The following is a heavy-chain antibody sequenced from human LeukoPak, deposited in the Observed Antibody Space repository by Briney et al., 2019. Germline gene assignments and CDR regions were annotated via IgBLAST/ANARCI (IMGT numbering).Heavy chain of an antibody. CDR1: GFTFSSYE. Sequence: PGGSLRLSCAASGFTFSSYEMNWVRQAPGKGLEWVSYISSSGSTIYYADSVKGRFTISRDNAKNSLYLQMNSLRAEDTAVYYCARSRDYYFDYWGQGTLVTVSS. CDR3: ARSRDYYFDY. CDR2: ISSSGSTI. J-gene: IGHJ4*02. V-gene: IGHV3-48*03.